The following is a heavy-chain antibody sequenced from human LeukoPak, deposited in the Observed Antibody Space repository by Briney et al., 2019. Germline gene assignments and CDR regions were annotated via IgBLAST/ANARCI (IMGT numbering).Heavy chain of an antibody. Sequence: ASVKVSCKASGYTFTSYDINWVRQATGQGLEWMGWMNPNSGNTGCAQKFQGRVTMTRNTSISTAYMELSSLRSEDTAVYYCARGGVTMVRGVFFPYYYYGMDVWGQGTTVTVSS. D-gene: IGHD3-10*01. CDR3: ARGGVTMVRGVFFPYYYYGMDV. CDR2: MNPNSGNT. J-gene: IGHJ6*02. V-gene: IGHV1-8*01. CDR1: GYTFTSYD.